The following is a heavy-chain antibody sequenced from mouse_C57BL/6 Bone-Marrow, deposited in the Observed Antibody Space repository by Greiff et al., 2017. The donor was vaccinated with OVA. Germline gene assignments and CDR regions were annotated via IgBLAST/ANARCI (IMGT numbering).Heavy chain of an antibody. Sequence: QVQLQQSGAELVRPGASVTLSCKASGYTFTDYEMHWVKQTPVHGLEWIGAIDPETGGTAYNQKFKGKAILTADKSSSTAYMELRSLTSEDSAVYYCTRLGYYGSSYRSWYFDVWGTGTKVTVSS. CDR2: IDPETGGT. CDR3: TRLGYYGSSYRSWYFDV. V-gene: IGHV1-15*01. CDR1: GYTFTDYE. J-gene: IGHJ1*03. D-gene: IGHD1-1*01.